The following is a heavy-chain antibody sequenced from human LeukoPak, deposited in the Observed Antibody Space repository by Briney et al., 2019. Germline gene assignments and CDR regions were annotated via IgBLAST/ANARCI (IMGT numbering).Heavy chain of an antibody. J-gene: IGHJ4*02. CDR1: GYTFTSYY. V-gene: IGHV1-46*01. D-gene: IGHD6-19*01. Sequence: GASVKVSFKASGYTFTSYYMHWVRQAPGQGLEWMGIINPSGGSTSYAQKFQGRVTMTRDTSTSTVYMELSSLTSQDTAVYYCARGLYSGWYVYWGQGTLVTVSS. CDR2: INPSGGST. CDR3: ARGLYSGWYVY.